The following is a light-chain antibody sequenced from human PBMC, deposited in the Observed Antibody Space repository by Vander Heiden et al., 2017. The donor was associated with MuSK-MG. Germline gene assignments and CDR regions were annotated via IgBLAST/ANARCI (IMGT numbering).Light chain of an antibody. CDR2: DAS. Sequence: DIVLTQSPATLSLSPGQRSTLSCRASQSVSSSYLAWYQQNPGRAPRLLIYDASIRAIGIPDRFSGSGSGTDFTLTISRRQPEDFAVYYCHQEGSSPTTFGQGTKVEIK. CDR1: QSVSSSY. V-gene: IGKV3D-20*01. J-gene: IGKJ1*01. CDR3: HQEGSSPTT.